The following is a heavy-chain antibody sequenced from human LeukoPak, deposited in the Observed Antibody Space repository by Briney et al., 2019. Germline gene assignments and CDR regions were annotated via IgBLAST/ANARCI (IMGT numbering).Heavy chain of an antibody. CDR3: ASGARDSSSWYQEGFDY. Sequence: SETLSLTCAVYGGSFSGYYWSWIRQPPGKGLEWIGEINHSGSTNYNPSLKSRVTISVDTSKNQFSLKLSSVTAADTAVYYCASGARDSSSWYQEGFDYWGQGTLVTVSS. CDR1: GGSFSGYY. J-gene: IGHJ4*02. D-gene: IGHD6-13*01. V-gene: IGHV4-34*01. CDR2: INHSGST.